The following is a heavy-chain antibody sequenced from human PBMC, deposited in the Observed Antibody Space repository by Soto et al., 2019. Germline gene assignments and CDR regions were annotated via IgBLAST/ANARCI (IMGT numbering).Heavy chain of an antibody. J-gene: IGHJ4*02. CDR3: TRDQGTYYFDS. Sequence: QVQLVESGGGVVQPGTSLRLSCGASGFSFSRYVMHWVRQAPGKGLEWVALVWPDGSAKFYADAVKGRFSVSRDNFKNTLFLQMDSLRADDTAVYYCTRDQGTYYFDSWGQGTLVTVSS. D-gene: IGHD3-16*01. V-gene: IGHV3-33*01. CDR2: VWPDGSAK. CDR1: GFSFSRYV.